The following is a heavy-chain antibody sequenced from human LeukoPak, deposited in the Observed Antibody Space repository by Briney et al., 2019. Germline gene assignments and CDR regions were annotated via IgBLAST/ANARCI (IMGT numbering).Heavy chain of an antibody. Sequence: ASVKVSCKVSGYTLTELSMHWVRRAPGKGLEWMGGFDPEDGETIYAQKFQGRVTMTEDTSTDTANMELSSLRSEDTAVYYCATEPRGYSYGSPPDAFDIWGQGTMVTVSS. J-gene: IGHJ3*02. D-gene: IGHD5-18*01. CDR1: GYTLTELS. V-gene: IGHV1-24*01. CDR2: FDPEDGET. CDR3: ATEPRGYSYGSPPDAFDI.